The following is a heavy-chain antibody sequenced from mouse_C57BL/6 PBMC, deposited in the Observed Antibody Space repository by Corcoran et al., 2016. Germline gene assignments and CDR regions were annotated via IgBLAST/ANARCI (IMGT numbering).Heavy chain of an antibody. J-gene: IGHJ1*03. CDR3: ARADDGGSYWYFDV. CDR1: GYAFSSYW. CDR2: IYPGDGDT. D-gene: IGHD2-12*01. V-gene: IGHV1-80*01. Sequence: QVQLQQSGAELVKPGASVKISCKASGYAFSSYWMNWVKQRPGKGLEWIGQIYPGDGDTNYNGKFKGKATLTADKSSSTAYMQLSSLTSEDSAVYFCARADDGGSYWYFDVWGTGTTVTVSS.